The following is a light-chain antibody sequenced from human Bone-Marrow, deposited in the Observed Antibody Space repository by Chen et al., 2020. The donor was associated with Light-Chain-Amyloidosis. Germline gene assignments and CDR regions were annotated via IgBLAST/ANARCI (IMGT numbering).Light chain of an antibody. CDR3: APWDDRLNGWV. CDR1: RSKVGANG. Sequence: QSVLTQPPSASGTPGQRVPIPCSGGRSKVGANGVNWYQQLPGAAPKLPIFDTKRRPSGVPGRFSGSKSGTSASLAISDLQSEDEAHYYCAPWDDRLNGWVFGGGTRLTVL. CDR2: DTK. J-gene: IGLJ3*02. V-gene: IGLV1-44*01.